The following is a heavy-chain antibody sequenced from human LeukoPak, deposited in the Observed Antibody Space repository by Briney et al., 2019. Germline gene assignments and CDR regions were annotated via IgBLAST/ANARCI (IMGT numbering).Heavy chain of an antibody. D-gene: IGHD2-15*01. CDR2: ISGSGGGT. CDR3: AKDRYYSGGSCFEAFDI. Sequence: GGSLRLSCAASGFSFSTYGMNWVRQAPGKGLEWVSAISGSGGGTNYVDSVKGRFTISRDNSKNTLYLQMNSLRAEDTAVYYCAKDRYYSGGSCFEAFDIWGQGTMVTVSS. J-gene: IGHJ3*02. V-gene: IGHV3-23*01. CDR1: GFSFSTYG.